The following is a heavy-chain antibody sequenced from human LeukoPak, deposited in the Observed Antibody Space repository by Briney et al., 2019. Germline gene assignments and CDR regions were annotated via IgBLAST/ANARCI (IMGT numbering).Heavy chain of an antibody. Sequence: PGGSLRLSCAASGFTVSSNYMSWVRQAPGKGLEWVSVLYSGGTSYYANSVQDRFTISRDNSKNTLYLQVNSLSVEDTAVYYCARRDSSGYYYVLWGQGTLVTVSS. CDR2: LYSGGTS. J-gene: IGHJ4*02. D-gene: IGHD3-22*01. V-gene: IGHV3-66*04. CDR1: GFTVSSNY. CDR3: ARRDSSGYYYVL.